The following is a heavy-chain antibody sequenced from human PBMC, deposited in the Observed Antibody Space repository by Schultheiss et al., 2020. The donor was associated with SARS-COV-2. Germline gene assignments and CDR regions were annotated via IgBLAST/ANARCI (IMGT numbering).Heavy chain of an antibody. Sequence: GGSLRLSCAASGFTFSRFGMHWVRQAPGKGLEWVSVIYSCGSTYYADSVKGRFTISRDNAKNSLYLQMNSLRAEDTAVYYCARDKLRLRLFDYWGQGTLVTVSS. V-gene: IGHV3-NL1*01. CDR3: ARDKLRLRLFDY. D-gene: IGHD4-17*01. CDR1: GFTFSRFG. CDR2: IYSCGST. J-gene: IGHJ4*02.